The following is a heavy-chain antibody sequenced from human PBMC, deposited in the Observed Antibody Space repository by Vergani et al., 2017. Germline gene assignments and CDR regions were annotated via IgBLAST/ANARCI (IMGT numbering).Heavy chain of an antibody. Sequence: VEAGGGLVKPGGSLRLFCTASGFTLQAFAYHWVRQVSGRGPELVSGIDRNYGVKNGNSFEGRFSISRDNAKKAVFLQMNNLRHEDTALYFCVKDNDYDADGPFDLWGRGTLVTVSS. D-gene: IGHD3-16*01. CDR2: IDRNYGVK. J-gene: IGHJ2*01. CDR1: GFTLQAFA. V-gene: IGHV3-9*01. CDR3: VKDNDYDADGPFDL.